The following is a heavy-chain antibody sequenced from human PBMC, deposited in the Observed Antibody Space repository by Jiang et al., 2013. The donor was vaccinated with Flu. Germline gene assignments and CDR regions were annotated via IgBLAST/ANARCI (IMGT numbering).Heavy chain of an antibody. CDR2: IRYDGSNK. V-gene: IGHV3-30*02. D-gene: IGHD3-22*01. CDR3: AESYYDSSGYPSGFDY. Sequence: QLLESGGGVVQPGGSLRLSCVASGFTFSTYGMHWVRQAPGKGLEWVAFIRYDGSNKYYADSAKGRFTISRDNSKNTLYLQMNNLSTEDTAVYYCAESYYDSSGYPSGFDYWGQGTLVSVSS. J-gene: IGHJ4*02. CDR1: GFTFSTYG.